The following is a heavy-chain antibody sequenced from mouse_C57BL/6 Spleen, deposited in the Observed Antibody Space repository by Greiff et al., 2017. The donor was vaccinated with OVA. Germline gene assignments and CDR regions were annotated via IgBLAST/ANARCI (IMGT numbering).Heavy chain of an antibody. CDR3: ADYYGSAWFAY. J-gene: IGHJ3*01. CDR1: GYAFSSSW. Sequence: QVQLQQSGPELVKPGASVKISCKASGYAFSSSWMNWVKQRPGKGLEWIGRIYPGDGDTNYNGKFKGKATLTADKSSSTAYMQLSSLTSEDSAVYSCADYYGSAWFAYWGQGTLVTVSA. D-gene: IGHD1-1*01. V-gene: IGHV1-82*01. CDR2: IYPGDGDT.